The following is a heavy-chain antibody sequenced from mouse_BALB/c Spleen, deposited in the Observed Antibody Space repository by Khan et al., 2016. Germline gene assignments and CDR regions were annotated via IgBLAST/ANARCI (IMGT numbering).Heavy chain of an antibody. J-gene: IGHJ2*01. CDR2: IDPGNGNT. V-gene: IGHV14-3*02. CDR3: TRRSPIFHCGSSFGY. CDR1: GFNIKDTY. Sequence: VQLQQSGAELVKPGASVKLSCTASGFNIKDTYMHWAKQRPEQGLEWIGRIDPGNGNTKYDPKFQGKATITADTSSNTAYLQLSSLTSEDTGVYCCTRRSPIFHCGSSFGYWGQGTTLIVSS. D-gene: IGHD1-1*01.